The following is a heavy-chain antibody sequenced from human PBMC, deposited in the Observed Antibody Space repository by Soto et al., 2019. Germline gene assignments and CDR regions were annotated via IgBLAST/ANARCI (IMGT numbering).Heavy chain of an antibody. Sequence: QVQLQESGPGLVKPSETLSLTCTVSGGSISSYYWSWIRQPPGKGLEWIGYSYYSGSTNYNPSLKSRVTISVDTSKNQFSLELGSVNAADTAVYYCASFLGSWHSGPYYFDYWGQGTLVTVSS. V-gene: IGHV4-59*01. CDR2: SYYSGST. D-gene: IGHD2-15*01. CDR1: GGSISSYY. CDR3: ASFLGSWHSGPYYFDY. J-gene: IGHJ4*02.